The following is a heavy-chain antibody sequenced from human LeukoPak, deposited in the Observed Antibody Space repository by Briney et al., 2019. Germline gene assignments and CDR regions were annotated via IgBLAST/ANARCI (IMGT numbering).Heavy chain of an antibody. CDR1: GFTFSDFW. D-gene: IGHD2-2*02. CDR3: ARGGPIQF. CDR2: INEYGTT. J-gene: IGHJ4*02. Sequence: PGGSLRLSCAASGFTFSDFWMYWVRQAPGKGLVWISNINEYGTTAYADSVEGRFTISRDNAKNILYLQMNSLRAEDTAVYYCARGGPIQFWGQGTLVTVSS. V-gene: IGHV3-74*01.